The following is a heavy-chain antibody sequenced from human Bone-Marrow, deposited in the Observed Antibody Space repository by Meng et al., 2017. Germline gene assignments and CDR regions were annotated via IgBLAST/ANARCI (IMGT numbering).Heavy chain of an antibody. CDR2: IWYDGSKK. CDR1: GFTFSNYG. D-gene: IGHD3-10*01. V-gene: IGHV3-33*03. J-gene: IGHJ3*02. CDR3: ANQGLWFGESSTKDAFDI. Sequence: GESLKISCAASGFTFSNYGMHWVRQAPGKGLEWVAVIWYDGSKKYYADSVKGRFTISRDKNTLYLQMNSLRAEDTAVYYRANQGLWFGESSTKDAFDIWGQGTMVTVSS.